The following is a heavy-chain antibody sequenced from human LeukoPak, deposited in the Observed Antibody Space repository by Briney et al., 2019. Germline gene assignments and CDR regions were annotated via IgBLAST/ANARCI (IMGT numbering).Heavy chain of an antibody. CDR3: ARYGDYVFDL. V-gene: IGHV4-59*01. D-gene: IGHD4-17*01. J-gene: IGHJ4*02. CDR2: IYYSGST. Sequence: SETLSLTCTVSGGSLSDYSWSWIRQPPGKGLEWFGYIYYSGSTIYNPSLKSRVTISVDTSKNQFSLKLSSVTAADTAVYYCARYGDYVFDLWGQGTLVTVSS. CDR1: GGSLSDYS.